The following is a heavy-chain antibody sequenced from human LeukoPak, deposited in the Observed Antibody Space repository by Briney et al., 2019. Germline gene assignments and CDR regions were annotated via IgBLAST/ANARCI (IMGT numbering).Heavy chain of an antibody. J-gene: IGHJ6*03. CDR3: ASLPQPLITFDMDV. V-gene: IGHV1-2*06. CDR2: INPNSGGT. D-gene: IGHD3-16*01. CDR1: GYTFTGYY. Sequence: ASVKVSCKASGYTFTGYYMHWVRQAPGQGLEWMGRINPNSGGTNYAQKFQGRVTMTRDTSISTAYMELSRLRSDDTAVYYCASLPQPLITFDMDVWGKGTTVTVSS.